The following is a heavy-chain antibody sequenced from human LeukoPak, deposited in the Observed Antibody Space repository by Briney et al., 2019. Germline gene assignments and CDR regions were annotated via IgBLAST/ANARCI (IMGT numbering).Heavy chain of an antibody. CDR2: INEGGSST. J-gene: IGHJ4*02. CDR3: TRDTFGARDS. CDR1: GYPFSSYG. Sequence: PGGSLRLSCAGSGYPFSSYGMHWVRQVPGKGLVWVSRINEGGSSTNYADSVKGRFTISRDNAKNTLYLQMNRLIAEDTAVYHCTRDTFGARDSWGQGTLVTVSS. V-gene: IGHV3-74*01. D-gene: IGHD3-10*01.